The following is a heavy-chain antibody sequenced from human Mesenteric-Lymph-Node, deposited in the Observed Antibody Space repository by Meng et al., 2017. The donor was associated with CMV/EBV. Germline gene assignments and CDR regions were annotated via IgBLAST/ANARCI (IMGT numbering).Heavy chain of an antibody. D-gene: IGHD2-8*01. CDR2: IYHTGRT. CDR3: ARDNGNLIVAH. V-gene: IGHV4-30-2*01. CDR1: GGSMHTGFCS. Sequence: CAVSGGSMHTGFCSWSWIRQPPGKGLEWIGYIYHTGRTYYNSSLESRVSMSVDSTKNQFSLTLRSVTAADTAVYFCARDNGNLIVAHWGQGTLVTVSS. J-gene: IGHJ4*02.